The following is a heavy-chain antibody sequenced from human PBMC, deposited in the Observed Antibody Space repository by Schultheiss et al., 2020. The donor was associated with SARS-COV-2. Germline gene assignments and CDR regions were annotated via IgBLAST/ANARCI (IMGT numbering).Heavy chain of an antibody. V-gene: IGHV3-23*01. J-gene: IGHJ4*02. CDR2: ISGSGGST. CDR3: VSLPTYGGRVIDVWGVEYYFDY. Sequence: GESLKISCAASGFTFSSYAMSWVRQAPGKGLEWVSAISGSGGSTYYADSVKGRFTISRDNSKNTLYLQMNSLRAEDTAVYYCVSLPTYGGRVIDVWGVEYYFDYWGQGTLVTVSS. CDR1: GFTFSSYA. D-gene: IGHD3-16*01.